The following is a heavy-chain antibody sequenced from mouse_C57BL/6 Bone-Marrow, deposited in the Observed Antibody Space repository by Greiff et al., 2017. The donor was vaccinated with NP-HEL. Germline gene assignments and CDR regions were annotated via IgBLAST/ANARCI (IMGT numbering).Heavy chain of an antibody. J-gene: IGHJ4*01. D-gene: IGHD3-2*02. CDR1: GFNIKDYY. V-gene: IGHV14-2*01. CDR3: ATAQATFPYYAMDY. Sequence: EVQLQQPGAELVKPGASVKLSCKASGFNIKDYYMHWVKQRTEQGLEWIGRIDPEDGETKYAPKFQGKATITADTSSNTAYLQLSSLTSEDTAVYYCATAQATFPYYAMDYWGQGTSVTVSS. CDR2: IDPEDGET.